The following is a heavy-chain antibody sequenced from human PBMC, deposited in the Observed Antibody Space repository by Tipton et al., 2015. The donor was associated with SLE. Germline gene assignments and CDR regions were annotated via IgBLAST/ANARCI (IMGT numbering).Heavy chain of an antibody. D-gene: IGHD6-13*01. CDR3: ARLWQQLAN. Sequence: TLSLTCVVYGGSFSGYYWSWIRQPPGKGLEWIGEINHSGSTNYNPSLKSRVTISIDTSKNQFSLRLSSVTAADTAGYYCARLWQQLANWGQGTLVTVSS. CDR1: GGSFSGYY. J-gene: IGHJ4*02. V-gene: IGHV4-34*01. CDR2: INHSGST.